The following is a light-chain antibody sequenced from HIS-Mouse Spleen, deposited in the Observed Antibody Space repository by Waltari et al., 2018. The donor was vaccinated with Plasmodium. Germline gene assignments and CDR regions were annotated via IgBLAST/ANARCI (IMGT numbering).Light chain of an antibody. V-gene: IGLV3-10*01. J-gene: IGLJ3*02. Sequence: SYELTQPPSVSVSPGQPARIPCSGDALPTKYAYWYQQKSGQAPGLVIYEDSKRPSGIPERFSGSSSGTMATLTISGAQVEDEADYYCYSTDSSGNHRVFGGGTKLTVL. CDR2: EDS. CDR3: YSTDSSGNHRV. CDR1: ALPTKY.